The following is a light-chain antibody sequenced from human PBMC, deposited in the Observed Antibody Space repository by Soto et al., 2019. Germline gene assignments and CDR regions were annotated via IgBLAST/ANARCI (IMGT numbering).Light chain of an antibody. J-gene: IGKJ3*01. CDR1: QSVRRN. Sequence: IVLTQSPATPCLSTGERATLSCRASQSVRRNLAWYQQKPGQAPRLLIYDASNRATGIPARFSGSGSVTDFTLTISSIEPEDVAVYDCQQRSNWATFCPGTKVDI. V-gene: IGKV3-11*01. CDR3: QQRSNWAT. CDR2: DAS.